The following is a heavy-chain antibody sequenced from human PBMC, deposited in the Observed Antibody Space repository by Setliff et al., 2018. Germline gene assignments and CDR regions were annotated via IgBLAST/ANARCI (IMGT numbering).Heavy chain of an antibody. Sequence: PSETLSLTCTVSGGSISSRNYYWGWIRQPPGKGLEWIGSIYYSGSTYYNPSLKSRITISVDTSKNQFSLKLSSVTAADTAVYYCARLSFLQLDHLNFDYWGQGTLVTVSS. CDR1: GGSISSRNYY. J-gene: IGHJ4*02. V-gene: IGHV4-39*01. CDR2: IYYSGST. D-gene: IGHD1-1*01. CDR3: ARLSFLQLDHLNFDY.